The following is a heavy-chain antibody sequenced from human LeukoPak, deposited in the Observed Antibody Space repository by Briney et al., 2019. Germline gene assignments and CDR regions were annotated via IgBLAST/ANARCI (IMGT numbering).Heavy chain of an antibody. Sequence: ASVKVSCKASGYTFTGYYMHWVRQAPGQGLEWMGWINPNSGGTNYAQKFQGRVTMTRDTSISTAYMELSRLRSDDTAVYYCARGFEVTTVTSGWFDPWGQGTLVTVSS. CDR3: ARGFEVTTVTSGWFDP. CDR2: INPNSGGT. D-gene: IGHD4-17*01. CDR1: GYTFTGYY. V-gene: IGHV1-2*02. J-gene: IGHJ5*02.